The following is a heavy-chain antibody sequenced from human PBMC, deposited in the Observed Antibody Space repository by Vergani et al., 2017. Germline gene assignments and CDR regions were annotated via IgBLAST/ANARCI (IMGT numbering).Heavy chain of an antibody. CDR2: IDPSDSYT. CDR1: GYSFTSYW. CDR3: AIHRCSSTSCYSDWFDP. J-gene: IGHJ5*02. Sequence: EVQLVQSGAEVKKPGESLRISCKGSGYSFTSYWISWVRQMPGKGLEWMGRIDPSDSYTNYSPSFQGHVTISADKSISTAYLQWSSLKTSDTAMYYWAIHRCSSTSCYSDWFDPRGQGTLVTVSS. V-gene: IGHV5-10-1*03. D-gene: IGHD2-2*01.